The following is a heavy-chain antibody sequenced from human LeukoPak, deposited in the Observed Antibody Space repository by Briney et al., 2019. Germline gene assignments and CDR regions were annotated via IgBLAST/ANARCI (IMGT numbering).Heavy chain of an antibody. V-gene: IGHV3-7*04. CDR1: GFPFSSYA. D-gene: IGHD3-22*01. J-gene: IGHJ4*02. CDR2: IKQDGNEK. Sequence: TGGSLRLSCSASGFPFSSYAMHWVRQAPGKGLEWVANIKQDGNEKYYVDSVKGRFTVSRDNAKNSLYLQMNSLRAEDTAVYYCARGYSDSSGIDYWGQGTLVTVSS. CDR3: ARGYSDSSGIDY.